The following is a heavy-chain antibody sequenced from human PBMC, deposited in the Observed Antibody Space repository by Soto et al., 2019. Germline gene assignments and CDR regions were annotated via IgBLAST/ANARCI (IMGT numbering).Heavy chain of an antibody. J-gene: IGHJ6*02. CDR3: ARVYCSTTTCYGYYATDV. CDR1: GYTFTNYA. D-gene: IGHD2-2*01. Sequence: ASVKVSCKASGYTFTNYAMHWVRQAPGQRLEWMGWINAGNGNTKYSQNFQGRVTITRDTSASTAYMELSSLRSEDTAVYYCARVYCSTTTCYGYYATDVWGQGTTVTVSS. CDR2: INAGNGNT. V-gene: IGHV1-3*01.